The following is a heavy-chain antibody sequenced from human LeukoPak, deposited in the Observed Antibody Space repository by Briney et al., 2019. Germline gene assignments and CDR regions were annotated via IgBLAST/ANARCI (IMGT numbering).Heavy chain of an antibody. J-gene: IGHJ4*02. V-gene: IGHV4-34*01. D-gene: IGHD1-1*01. CDR3: ARAQLDTVDY. Sequence: SETLSLTCAVYGGSFSGYYWSWIRQPPGKGLEWIGEINHSGSTNYNPSLKSRVTISVDTSKNQFSLKLSSVTAADTAVYYCARAQLDTVDYWGQGTLVTVSS. CDR2: INHSGST. CDR1: GGSFSGYY.